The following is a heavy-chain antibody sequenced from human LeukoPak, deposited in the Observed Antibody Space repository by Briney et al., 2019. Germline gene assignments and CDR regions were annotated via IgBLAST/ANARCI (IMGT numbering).Heavy chain of an antibody. CDR1: GFTVSNNY. CDR2: IYSDGTT. Sequence: GGSLRLSCAASGFTVSNNYMSWVRQAPGKKLEWVSDIYSDGTTFYADSVKGRFTISRDNSKNTLYLQMNSLRAEDTAVYHCARYGFILISYFDLWGRGALVTVSS. J-gene: IGHJ2*01. V-gene: IGHV3-53*01. CDR3: ARYGFILISYFDL. D-gene: IGHD4-17*01.